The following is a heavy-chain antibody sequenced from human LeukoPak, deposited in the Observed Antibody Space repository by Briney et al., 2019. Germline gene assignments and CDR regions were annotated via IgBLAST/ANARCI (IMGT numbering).Heavy chain of an antibody. J-gene: IGHJ4*02. D-gene: IGHD6-13*01. CDR3: ASSIAAAKGPDY. CDR1: GFTFSSYS. CDR2: ISSSSYI. Sequence: GGSLRLSCAASGFTFSSYSMNWVRQAPGKGLEWVSSISSSSYIYYADSVKGRFTISRDNAKNSLYLQMNSLRAEDTAVYYCASSIAAAKGPDYWGQGTLVTVSS. V-gene: IGHV3-21*01.